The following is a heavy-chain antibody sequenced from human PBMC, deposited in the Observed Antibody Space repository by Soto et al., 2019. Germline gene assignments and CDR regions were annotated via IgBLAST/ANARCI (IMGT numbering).Heavy chain of an antibody. V-gene: IGHV4-61*01. D-gene: IGHD6-6*01. CDR3: ARSRAQLALNWFDP. J-gene: IGHJ5*02. CDR2: IYYSGST. Sequence: SETLSLTCTVSGGSVSSGSYYWSWIRQPPGKGLEWIGYIYYSGSTNYNPSLKSRVTISVDTSKNQFSLKLSSVTAADTAVYYCARSRAQLALNWFDPWGQGTLVTVSS. CDR1: GGSVSSGSYY.